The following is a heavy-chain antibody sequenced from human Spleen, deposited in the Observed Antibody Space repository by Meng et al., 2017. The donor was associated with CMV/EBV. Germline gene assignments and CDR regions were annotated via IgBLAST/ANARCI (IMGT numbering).Heavy chain of an antibody. CDR3: EGFSRDGYNDLNY. Sequence: GESLKISCAASGFTFSGYAIHWVRQAPGKGLEWVAVISYDGSNKYYADSVKGRFTISRDNSKNTLYLQMNSLRAEDTAVYYCEGFSRDGYNDLNYWGQGTLVTVSS. CDR2: ISYDGSNK. J-gene: IGHJ4*02. D-gene: IGHD5-24*01. CDR1: GFTFSGYA. V-gene: IGHV3-30-3*01.